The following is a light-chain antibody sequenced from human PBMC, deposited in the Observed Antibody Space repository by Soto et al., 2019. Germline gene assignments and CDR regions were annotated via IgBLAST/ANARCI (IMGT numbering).Light chain of an antibody. CDR3: QQYNNWLLYT. CDR1: QSVSSN. V-gene: IGKV3-15*01. J-gene: IGKJ2*01. CDR2: GAS. Sequence: ILMTQSPATRSVSPGERATLSCRASQSVSSNLAWYQQKPGQAPRLLIYGASTRATGIPARFSGSGSGTEFTLTISSLQSEDFAVYYCQQYNNWLLYTFGQGTKVYIK.